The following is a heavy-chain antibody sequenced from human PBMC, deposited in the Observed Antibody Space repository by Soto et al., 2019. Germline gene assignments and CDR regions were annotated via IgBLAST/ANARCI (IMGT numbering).Heavy chain of an antibody. V-gene: IGHV1-46*01. CDR3: ARDGIAAGGWFVP. J-gene: IGHJ5*02. CDR2: INPSGDTT. D-gene: IGHD6-13*01. Sequence: ASVKVSCKASGYTFTSHYIHWVRQAPGQGLEWMGVINPSGDTTIYTQKFQGRVTMTRDMSTSTVYMELSSLRSEDTAVYYCARDGIAAGGWFVPWGQGTLVTVSS. CDR1: GYTFTSHY.